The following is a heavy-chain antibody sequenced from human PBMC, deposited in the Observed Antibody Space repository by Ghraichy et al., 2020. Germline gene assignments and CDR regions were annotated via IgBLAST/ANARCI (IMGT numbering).Heavy chain of an antibody. D-gene: IGHD2/OR15-2a*01. CDR2: IKQDGSEK. CDR3: ARFYEIGGTS. V-gene: IGHV3-7*01. CDR1: GFTFSNYW. Sequence: LSLTCAASGFTFSNYWMSWVRQAPGKGLEWVANIKQDGSEKYYVDSVKGRFTISRDKAKNSLYLQMNSQRAEDTAVYFCARFYEIGGTSWGQGTLVTVSS. J-gene: IGHJ5*02.